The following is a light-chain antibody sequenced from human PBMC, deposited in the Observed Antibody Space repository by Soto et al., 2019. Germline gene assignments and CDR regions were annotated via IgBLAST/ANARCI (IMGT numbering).Light chain of an antibody. V-gene: IGKV1-33*01. CDR2: DAS. Sequence: DIQMTQSPSSLSAFVGDRVTITCQASQDISNYLNWYQQKPGKAPQLLIYDASTLKTGVPPRFSGSGSGTDFTFTISSLQPEDIATYYWQQYDSPSITFGQGTRLEIK. CDR3: QQYDSPSIT. J-gene: IGKJ5*01. CDR1: QDISNY.